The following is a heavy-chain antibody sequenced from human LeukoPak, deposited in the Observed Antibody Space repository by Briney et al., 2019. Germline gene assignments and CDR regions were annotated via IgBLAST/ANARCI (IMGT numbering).Heavy chain of an antibody. CDR3: ATIINGEDDY. D-gene: IGHD4-17*01. Sequence: SETLSLTCAVYGGSFTDNYWSWIRQPPGKGLEWIGEINHSGSTNFNPSLKSRATILVDASKNQFSLKLNSVTAADTAVYYCATIINGEDDYWGQGTLVTVSS. CDR2: INHSGST. V-gene: IGHV4-34*01. CDR1: GGSFTDNY. J-gene: IGHJ4*02.